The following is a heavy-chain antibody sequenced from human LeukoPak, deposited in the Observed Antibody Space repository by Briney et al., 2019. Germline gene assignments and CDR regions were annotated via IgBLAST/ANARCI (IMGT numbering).Heavy chain of an antibody. Sequence: GGSLRLSCAASGFTFSSYWMHWVRQAPGKGLVWVSRLNSDGSSTSYADSVKGRFTITRDNAKNSLYLQMNSLRAEDTAVYYCARDLGGYDFDYWGQGTLVTVSS. CDR2: LNSDGSST. CDR3: ARDLGGYDFDY. D-gene: IGHD5-12*01. J-gene: IGHJ4*02. V-gene: IGHV3-74*01. CDR1: GFTFSSYW.